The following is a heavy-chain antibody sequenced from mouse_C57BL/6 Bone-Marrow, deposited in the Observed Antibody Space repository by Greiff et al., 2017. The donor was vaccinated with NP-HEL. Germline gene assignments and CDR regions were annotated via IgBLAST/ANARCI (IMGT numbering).Heavy chain of an antibody. J-gene: IGHJ2*01. Sequence: VQLQQSGAELARPGASVKLSCKASGYTFTSYGISWVKQRTGQGLEWIGEIYPRSGNTYHNEKFKGKATLTADKSSSTAYMELRSLTSEDSAVYFCARFTVEGYWGQGTTLTVSS. D-gene: IGHD1-1*01. CDR3: ARFTVEGY. CDR2: IYPRSGNT. V-gene: IGHV1-81*01. CDR1: GYTFTSYG.